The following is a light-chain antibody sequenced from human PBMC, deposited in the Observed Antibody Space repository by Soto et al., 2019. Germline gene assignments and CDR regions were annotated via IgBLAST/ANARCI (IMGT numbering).Light chain of an antibody. J-gene: IGKJ4*01. CDR3: QQYGISPPFT. V-gene: IGKV3-20*01. CDR1: QSVSSSY. CDR2: GAS. Sequence: EIVLTQSPGTLSLSPGERATLSCRASQSVSSSYLAWYQQKPGQAPRLLIYGASSRATGIPDRFSGSGSGTDFTLTISRLAPDDFAVYYCQQYGISPPFTFGGGTKVEIK.